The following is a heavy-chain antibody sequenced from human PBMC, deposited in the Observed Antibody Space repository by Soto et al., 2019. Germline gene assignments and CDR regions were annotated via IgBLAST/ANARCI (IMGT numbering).Heavy chain of an antibody. V-gene: IGHV3-64*01. D-gene: IGHD2-15*01. CDR1: GFTFSSYA. CDR2: ISSNGGST. Sequence: GGSLRLSCAASGFTFSSYAMHWVRQAPGKGLEYVSAISSNGGSTYYANSVKGRFTISRDNSKSTLYLQMGSLRAEDMAVYYCANQPDSRNSFDFWGQGSLVTVS. CDR3: ANQPDSRNSFDF. J-gene: IGHJ4*02.